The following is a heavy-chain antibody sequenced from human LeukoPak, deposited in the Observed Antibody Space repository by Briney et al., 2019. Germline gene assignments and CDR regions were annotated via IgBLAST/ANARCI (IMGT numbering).Heavy chain of an antibody. Sequence: KPSETLSLTCTVSGGSISSYYWSWIRQPPGKGRGGIGYIYYSGSTNYNPSLKSRVTISVDTSKNQFSLKLSSVTAADTAVYYCARGDFGVVISVGFDYWGQGTLVTVSS. D-gene: IGHD3-3*01. V-gene: IGHV4-59*13. CDR1: GGSISSYY. J-gene: IGHJ4*02. CDR3: ARGDFGVVISVGFDY. CDR2: IYYSGST.